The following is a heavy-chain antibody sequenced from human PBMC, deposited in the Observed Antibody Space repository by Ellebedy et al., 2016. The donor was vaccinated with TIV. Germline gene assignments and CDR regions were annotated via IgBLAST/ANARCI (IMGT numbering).Heavy chain of an antibody. D-gene: IGHD3-10*01. V-gene: IGHV4-59*01. CDR3: ARREGYYGSGSYYAN. CDR1: GGSISSYS. CDR2: IYYSGST. J-gene: IGHJ4*02. Sequence: MPSETLSLTCTVSGGSISSYSSSSIPQPPRKGLEWIGYIYYSGSTNYNPSLKSRVTISVDTSKNQFSLKLSSVTAADTAVYYCARREGYYGSGSYYANWGQGTLVTVTS.